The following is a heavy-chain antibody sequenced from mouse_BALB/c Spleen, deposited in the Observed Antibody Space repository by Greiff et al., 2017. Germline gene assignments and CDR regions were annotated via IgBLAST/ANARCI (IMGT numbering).Heavy chain of an antibody. CDR2: ISSGSSTI. D-gene: IGHD2-1*01. CDR3: ARPIYYGNRDAMDY. V-gene: IGHV5-17*02. CDR1: GFTFSSFG. J-gene: IGHJ4*01. Sequence: EVKLLESGGGLVQPGGSRKLSCAASGFTFSSFGMHWVRQAPEKGLEWVAYISSGSSTIYYADTMKGRFTISRDKPKNTLFLQMTSLRSEDTAMYYCARPIYYGNRDAMDYWGQGTSVTVSS.